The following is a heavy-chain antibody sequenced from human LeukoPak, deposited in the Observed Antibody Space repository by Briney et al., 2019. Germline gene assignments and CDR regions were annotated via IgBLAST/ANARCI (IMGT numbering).Heavy chain of an antibody. CDR2: INPSGGST. J-gene: IGHJ2*01. CDR3: AADPRGYFDL. CDR1: GYTFTSYY. V-gene: IGHV1-46*01. Sequence: ASVKVSCKASGYTFTSYYMHWVRQAPGQGLEWMGIINPSGGSTSYAQKFQGRVTMTRDTSTSTVYMELSSLRPEDTAVYYCAADPRGYFDLWGRGTLVTVSS.